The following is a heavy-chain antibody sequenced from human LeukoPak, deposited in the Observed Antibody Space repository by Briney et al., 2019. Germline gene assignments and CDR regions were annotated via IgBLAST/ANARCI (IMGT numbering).Heavy chain of an antibody. J-gene: IGHJ4*02. CDR3: ARVKWFGEFYYFDY. Sequence: ASVKVSCKASGYTFTIYGISWVRQAPGQGLEWMGWISAYNGNTNYAQKLQGRVTMTTDTSTSTAYMELRSLRSDDTAVYYCARVKWFGEFYYFDYWGQGTLVTVSS. CDR1: GYTFTIYG. D-gene: IGHD3-10*01. V-gene: IGHV1-18*01. CDR2: ISAYNGNT.